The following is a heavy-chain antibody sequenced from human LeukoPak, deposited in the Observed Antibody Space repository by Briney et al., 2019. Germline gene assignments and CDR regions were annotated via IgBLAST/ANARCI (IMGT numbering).Heavy chain of an antibody. J-gene: IGHJ3*02. CDR3: ARTYCSSTTCFVVAFDI. D-gene: IGHD2-2*01. CDR2: INGRGST. V-gene: IGHV4-34*01. Sequence: SETLSLTCGVYGGSFSGYHWSWIRQPPGKGLEWIAEINGRGSTNYNPSLKSRVTISIDTSKNQFSLKLSSVTAADTAVYYCARTYCSSTTCFVVAFDIWGRGTMVTVSS. CDR1: GGSFSGYH.